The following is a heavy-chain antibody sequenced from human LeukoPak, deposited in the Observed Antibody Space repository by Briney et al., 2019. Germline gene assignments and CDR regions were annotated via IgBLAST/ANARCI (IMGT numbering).Heavy chain of an antibody. D-gene: IGHD5-12*01. J-gene: IGHJ5*02. CDR3: AKVGGYGHLDL. Sequence: EASVKVSCKASGYTFTDYYIHWVRQAPGQGLEWMGWNSPNTGGTKYARKFQGRVTMTRDTSITTAYVELSGLTSDDTAIYYCAKVGGYGHLDLWGQGTLVTVSS. CDR2: NSPNTGGT. CDR1: GYTFTDYY. V-gene: IGHV1-2*02.